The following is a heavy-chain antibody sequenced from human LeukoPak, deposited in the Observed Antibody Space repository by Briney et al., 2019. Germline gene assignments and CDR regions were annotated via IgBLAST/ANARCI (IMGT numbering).Heavy chain of an antibody. Sequence: GGSLRLSCAASGFTFSNYDMHWVRQAPGKGLEWVANIKQDGSEKYYVDSVKGRFTMSRDNAKNSLYLQMNSLRDEDTAVYYCGRAQKRGPYYFDYWGQGTLVTVSS. CDR1: GFTFSNYD. J-gene: IGHJ4*02. D-gene: IGHD5-24*01. V-gene: IGHV3-7*05. CDR3: GRAQKRGPYYFDY. CDR2: IKQDGSEK.